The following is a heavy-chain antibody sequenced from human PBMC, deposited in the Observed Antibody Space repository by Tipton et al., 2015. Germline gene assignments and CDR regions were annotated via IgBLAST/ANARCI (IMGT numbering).Heavy chain of an antibody. V-gene: IGHV1-46*01. J-gene: IGHJ6*02. CDR2: INPSGGST. CDR3: ARAMSYDFWGGYSYGMDV. CDR1: GYTFTSYY. Sequence: QSGPEVKKPGASVKVSCKASGYTFTSYYMHWVRQAPGQGLEWMGIINPSGGSTSYAQKFQGRVTMTRDTSTSTVYMELSSLRSEDTAVYYCARAMSYDFWGGYSYGMDVWGQGTTVTVSS. D-gene: IGHD3-3*01.